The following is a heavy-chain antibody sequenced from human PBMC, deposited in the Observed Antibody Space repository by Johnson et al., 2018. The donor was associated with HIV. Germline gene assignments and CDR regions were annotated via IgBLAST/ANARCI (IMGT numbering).Heavy chain of an antibody. CDR3: ARRGVGATTDAFDL. V-gene: IGHV3-15*01. CDR2: IKSTTDGGTT. J-gene: IGHJ3*01. D-gene: IGHD1-26*01. Sequence: VQLVESGGGVVQPGTSMRLSCAASGFTFSTYGMHWVRQAPGKGLEWVGRIKSTTDGGTTDYATAIKGRFTISRDDSKSMVYLQMNSLKTDDTAVYYCARRGVGATTDAFDLWGQGTMVTVSS. CDR1: GFTFSTYG.